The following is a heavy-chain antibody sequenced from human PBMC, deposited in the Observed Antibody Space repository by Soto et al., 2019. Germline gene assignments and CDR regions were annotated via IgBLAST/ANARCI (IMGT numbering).Heavy chain of an antibody. CDR1: GFSLKTSGVG. D-gene: IGHD3-10*01. V-gene: IGHV2-5*02. CDR3: AHTVRLTRGVYYFDY. Sequence: SGPTLVNPTQTLTLTCNFSGFSLKTSGVGVGWIRQPPGKALEWLALIFWDDEKRYSPSLENRLIITKDTSKNEVVLTMTNMDPMDTATYYCAHTVRLTRGVYYFDYWGQGNLVNVAS. CDR2: IFWDDEK. J-gene: IGHJ4*02.